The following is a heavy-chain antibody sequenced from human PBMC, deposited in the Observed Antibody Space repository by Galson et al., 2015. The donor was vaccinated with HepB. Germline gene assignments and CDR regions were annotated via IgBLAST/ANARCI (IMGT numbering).Heavy chain of an antibody. CDR1: GYTFTDYY. CDR2: INPNSGGT. J-gene: IGHJ4*02. Sequence: SVKVSCKASGYTFTDYYMHWVRQAPGQGLEWMGRINPNSGGTNYAQKFQGRVTMTRDTSISTAFMELSRLRSDDTAVYYCARQPSRAEFDYWGQGTLITVSS. V-gene: IGHV1-2*06. CDR3: ARQPSRAEFDY.